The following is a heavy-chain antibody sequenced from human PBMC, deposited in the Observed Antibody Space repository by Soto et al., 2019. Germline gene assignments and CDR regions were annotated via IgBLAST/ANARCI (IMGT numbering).Heavy chain of an antibody. Sequence: ASVKVSCKASGYTFSSFGVSWVRQVPGQGFEWMGWISVYNGKTKYAEKLQDRVTMTTDTSTCTAYMELRGLRSDDTAVYYCVRVYDFWSGYSHPFDHWGQGTLVTVSS. CDR1: GYTFSSFG. CDR2: ISVYNGKT. J-gene: IGHJ4*02. CDR3: VRVYDFWSGYSHPFDH. D-gene: IGHD3-3*01. V-gene: IGHV1-18*01.